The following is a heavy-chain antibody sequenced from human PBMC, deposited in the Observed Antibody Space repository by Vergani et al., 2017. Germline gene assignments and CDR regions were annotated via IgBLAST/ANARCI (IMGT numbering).Heavy chain of an antibody. V-gene: IGHV4-39*07. D-gene: IGHD2-21*01. CDR2: MYYSGST. J-gene: IGHJ6*03. CDR1: GGSISSSTYY. Sequence: QLQLQESGPGLVKPSETLSLTCTVSGGSISSSTYYWGWIRQPPGKGLEWIGSMYYSGSTYYNPSLKSRGTISVDTSENQFSLRLRSVTAADTAVYYCARSAYCGGDCYSNYYYYYMDVWGKGTTVTVSS. CDR3: ARSAYCGGDCYSNYYYYYMDV.